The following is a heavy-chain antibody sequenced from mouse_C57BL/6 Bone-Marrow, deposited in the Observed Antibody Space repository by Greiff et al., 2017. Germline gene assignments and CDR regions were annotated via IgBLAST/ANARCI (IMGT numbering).Heavy chain of an antibody. D-gene: IGHD2-10*01. CDR1: GYTFTDYY. J-gene: IGHJ3*01. Sequence: QVQLQQSGPELVKPGASVKISCKASGYTFTDYYINWVKQRPGQGLEWIGRIYPGSGNTKYNEKFKGKATLTVDTSSSTAYMQLSILTSEESAVYFWASSTSCGNYEAYWGRGTLVTFSA. CDR2: IYPGSGNT. V-gene: IGHV1-84*01. CDR3: ASSTSCGNYEAY.